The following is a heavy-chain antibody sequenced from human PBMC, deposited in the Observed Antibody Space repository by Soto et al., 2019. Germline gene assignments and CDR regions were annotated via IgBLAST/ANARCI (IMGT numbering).Heavy chain of an antibody. CDR2: IIPIFGTA. D-gene: IGHD2-2*01. CDR1: GGTISSYA. CDR3: ARTRPIADLLFDP. Sequence: GASVKISCKATGGTISSYAISWVRQAPGQALEWMGGIIPIFGTANYAQKFQGRVTITADESTSTAYMELSSLRSEDTAVYYCARTRPIADLLFDPWGQGTLVTVSS. V-gene: IGHV1-69*13. J-gene: IGHJ5*02.